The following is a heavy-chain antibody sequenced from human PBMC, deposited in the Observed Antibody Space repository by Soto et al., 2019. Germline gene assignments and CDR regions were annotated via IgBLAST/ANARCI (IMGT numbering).Heavy chain of an antibody. CDR2: IYHSGAT. V-gene: IGHV4-30-4*01. D-gene: IGHD6-13*01. CDR3: ARDDKGYGDVDC. Sequence: QVQLQESGPGLVKPSQTLSLTCTVSGGSIRSIDYYWSWIRQSPGKGLEWIGYIYHSGATYYNPSLQSPLTMSIDPTKSQFSLGLTAVTAADTAVYYCARDDKGYGDVDCWGQGVLVTVSS. CDR1: GGSIRSIDYY. J-gene: IGHJ4*02.